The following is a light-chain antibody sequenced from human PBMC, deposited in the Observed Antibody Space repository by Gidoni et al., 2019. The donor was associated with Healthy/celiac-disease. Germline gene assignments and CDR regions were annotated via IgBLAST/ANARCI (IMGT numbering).Light chain of an antibody. CDR3: QQRSTCPLP. Sequence: EIVLTQSPATLSLSPGERATLSCRASQSVSSSLAWYQPKPGQAPRLLIYDASNRATGIPARFSGSGPGTAFTLPISSLEPADFAVYYCQQRSTCPLPFGGGTKVEIK. CDR1: QSVSSS. J-gene: IGKJ4*01. CDR2: DAS. V-gene: IGKV3D-11*02.